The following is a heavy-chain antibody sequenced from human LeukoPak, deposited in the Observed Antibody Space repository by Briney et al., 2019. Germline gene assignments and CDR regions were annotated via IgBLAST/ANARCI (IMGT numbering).Heavy chain of an antibody. J-gene: IGHJ4*02. V-gene: IGHV3-43*01. CDR3: AKVLSPGYSDDY. D-gene: IGHD6-13*01. CDR1: GFTFDDYT. CDR2: VSWDGAST. Sequence: GGSLRLSCAASGFTFDDYTMHWVRQAPGKGLEWVSLVSWDGASTYYADSVKGRFTISRDNSKNSLYLQMNSLRTEDTALYYCAKVLSPGYSDDYWGQGTLVIVSS.